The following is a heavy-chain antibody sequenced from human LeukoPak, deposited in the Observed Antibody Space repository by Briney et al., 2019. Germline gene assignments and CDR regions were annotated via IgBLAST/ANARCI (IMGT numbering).Heavy chain of an antibody. CDR2: INHSGST. V-gene: IGHV4-34*01. CDR3: ARAGYSYGYGCYYMDV. D-gene: IGHD5-18*01. J-gene: IGHJ6*03. Sequence: SETLSLTCAVYGGSFSGYYWSWLRQPPGRGLEWIGEINHSGSTNYNPSLKSRVTISVDTSKNQFSLKLSSVTAADTAVYYCARAGYSYGYGCYYMDVWGKGTTVTVSS. CDR1: GGSFSGYY.